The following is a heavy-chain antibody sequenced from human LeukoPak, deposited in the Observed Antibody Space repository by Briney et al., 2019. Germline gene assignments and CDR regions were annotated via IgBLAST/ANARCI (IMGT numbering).Heavy chain of an antibody. CDR3: ARDISSWYLSFDY. J-gene: IGHJ4*02. CDR2: IIPILGTA. D-gene: IGHD6-13*01. V-gene: IGHV1-69*05. CDR1: GGTFSIYA. Sequence: ASVTVSCKGSGGTFSIYAISWVRQAPGQGLEWMGGIIPILGTANYAQKFQGRVTITTDESTSTAYMELSSLRSEDTAVYYCARDISSWYLSFDYWGQGTLVTVSS.